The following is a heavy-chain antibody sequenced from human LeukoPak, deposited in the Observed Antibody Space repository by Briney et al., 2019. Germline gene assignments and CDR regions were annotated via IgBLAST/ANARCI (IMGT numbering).Heavy chain of an antibody. CDR3: ARRDDDILTDFDY. CDR1: GGTFSSYA. D-gene: IGHD3-9*01. V-gene: IGHV1-69*04. CDR2: IIPILGLA. Sequence: SSVKVSCKASGGTFSSYAISWVRQAPAQGLEWMGRIIPILGLANYAQKFQGRVTITADKSTSTAYMELSSLRSEDTAVYYCARRDDDILTDFDYWGQGTLVTVSS. J-gene: IGHJ4*02.